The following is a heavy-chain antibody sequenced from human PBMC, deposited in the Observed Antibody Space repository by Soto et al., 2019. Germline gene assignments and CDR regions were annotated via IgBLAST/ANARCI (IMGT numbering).Heavy chain of an antibody. Sequence: QVQLVQSGAEVKEPGDSVRVSWEASGYTFTAYYIHWVRQAPGQGLEWMGWINPKFGDTTYAQDFQGRVTMTRDMSISTVYMELSRLTSDDTAIYYCARNMDYYYGPGSGNGHGVWGQGTTVTVFS. CDR2: INPKFGDT. V-gene: IGHV1-2*02. CDR3: ARNMDYYYGPGSGNGHGV. CDR1: GYTFTAYY. D-gene: IGHD3-10*01. J-gene: IGHJ6*02.